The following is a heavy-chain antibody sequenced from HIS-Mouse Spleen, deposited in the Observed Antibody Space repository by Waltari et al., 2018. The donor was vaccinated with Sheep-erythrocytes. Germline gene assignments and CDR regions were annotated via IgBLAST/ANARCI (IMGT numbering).Heavy chain of an antibody. CDR3: TTDPYVWLLSH. CDR2: IKSKTDGGKT. V-gene: IGHV3-15*01. J-gene: IGHJ4*02. CDR1: GFTFSNAW. D-gene: IGHD3-9*01. Sequence: EVQLVESGGGLVKPGGSLRLSCAASGFTFSNAWMSWVRQAPGKGIEWVGRIKSKTDGGKTDYAATVKGRFTISRDDSKNTLYLQMNSLKTEDTAAYYCTTDPYVWLLSHWGQGTLVTVSS.